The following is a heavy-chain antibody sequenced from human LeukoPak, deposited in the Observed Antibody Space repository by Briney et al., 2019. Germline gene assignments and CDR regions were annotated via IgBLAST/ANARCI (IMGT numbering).Heavy chain of an antibody. J-gene: IGHJ5*02. Sequence: ASVKVSCKASGYTFTGYDINWVRQATGQGLEWMGWMNPNSGNTGYAQKFQGRVTMTRNTSISTAYMELSSLRSEDTAVYYCARVYCSGGSCYGGGFDPWGQGTLVTVSS. CDR1: GYTFTGYD. V-gene: IGHV1-8*01. D-gene: IGHD2-15*01. CDR2: MNPNSGNT. CDR3: ARVYCSGGSCYGGGFDP.